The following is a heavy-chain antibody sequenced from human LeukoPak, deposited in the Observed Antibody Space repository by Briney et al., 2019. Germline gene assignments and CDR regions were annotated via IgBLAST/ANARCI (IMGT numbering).Heavy chain of an antibody. CDR1: GFTFSNAW. J-gene: IGHJ4*02. V-gene: IGHV3-48*02. CDR3: ARDLHSGAYTFDY. CDR2: ISSISTII. D-gene: IGHD1-26*01. Sequence: GGSLRLSCAASGFTFSNAWMNWVRQAPGKGLEWVSYISSISTIIYYAGSVKGRFTISRDNAKNSLYLQMNSLRDEDTAVYYCARDLHSGAYTFDYWGQGTLVTVSS.